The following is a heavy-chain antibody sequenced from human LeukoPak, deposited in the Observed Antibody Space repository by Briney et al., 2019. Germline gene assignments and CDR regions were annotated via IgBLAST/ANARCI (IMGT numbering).Heavy chain of an antibody. Sequence: GASVKVSCKASGYTFTSYDINWVRQATGQGLEWMGWMNPNSGNTVYAQKFQGRVTMTRNTAISTAYMELSSLRSEDTAVYYCARDRSRGIVGATTSLGNYWGQGTLVTVSS. V-gene: IGHV1-8*01. CDR1: GYTFTSYD. CDR2: MNPNSGNT. J-gene: IGHJ4*02. CDR3: ARDRSRGIVGATTSLGNY. D-gene: IGHD1-26*01.